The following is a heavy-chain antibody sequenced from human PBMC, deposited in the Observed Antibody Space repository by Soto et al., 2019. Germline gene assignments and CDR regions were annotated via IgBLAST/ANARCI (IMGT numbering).Heavy chain of an antibody. J-gene: IGHJ4*02. CDR1: GFTFSSYS. D-gene: IGHD3-10*01. CDR2: FRTGGDDGTT. V-gene: IGHV3-23*01. CDR3: AIKVNAGPGSQYFDY. Sequence: PGESLTLSCAAYGFTFSSYSMSWVRQAPGKGLEWVSGFRTGGDDGTTHYADSVKGRSTISRDNSKNPLFLKINGPRAEDTAIYYSAIKVNAGPGSQYFDYWGQGTLVTVSS.